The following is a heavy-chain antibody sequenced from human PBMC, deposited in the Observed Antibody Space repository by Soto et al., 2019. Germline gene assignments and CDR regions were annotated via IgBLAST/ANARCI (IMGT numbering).Heavy chain of an antibody. D-gene: IGHD5-18*01. CDR3: ARAFRGRTWIKPIQADRGYYFDY. CDR2: INHSGST. CDR1: GGSFSGYY. J-gene: IGHJ4*02. V-gene: IGHV4-34*01. Sequence: SETLSLTCAVYGGSFSGYYWSWIRQPPGKGLEWIGEINHSGSTNYNPSLKSRVTISVDTSKNQFSLKLSSVTAADTAVYYCARAFRGRTWIKPIQADRGYYFDYWGQGTLVTVSS.